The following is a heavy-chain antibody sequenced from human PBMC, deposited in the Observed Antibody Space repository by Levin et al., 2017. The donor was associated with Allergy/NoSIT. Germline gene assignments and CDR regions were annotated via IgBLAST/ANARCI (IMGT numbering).Heavy chain of an antibody. V-gene: IGHV3-30*18. CDR2: ISYDGSNK. Sequence: GESLKISCAASGFTFSSYGMHWVRQAPGKGLEWVAVISYDGSNKYYADSVKGRFTISRDNSKNTLYLQMNSLRAEDTAVYYCAKDQSHSYGSLGVFTDWFDPWGQGTLVTVSS. J-gene: IGHJ5*02. CDR3: AKDQSHSYGSLGVFTDWFDP. CDR1: GFTFSSYG. D-gene: IGHD5-18*01.